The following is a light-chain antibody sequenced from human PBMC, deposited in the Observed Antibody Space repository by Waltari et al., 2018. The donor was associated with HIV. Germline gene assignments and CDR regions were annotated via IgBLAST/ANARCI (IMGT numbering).Light chain of an antibody. V-gene: IGKV1-9*01. CDR2: GAS. CDR1: QGINSY. J-gene: IGKJ4*01. Sequence: DIHLTQSPPFLSASIGDRVTISCRATQGINSYLAWYQQKPGKAPKLLISGASTVQTGIPSRLTGSGSGTAFYLSITSLQPEDSGTFYCQQTFAVPFNFGGGTKVDI. CDR3: QQTFAVPFN.